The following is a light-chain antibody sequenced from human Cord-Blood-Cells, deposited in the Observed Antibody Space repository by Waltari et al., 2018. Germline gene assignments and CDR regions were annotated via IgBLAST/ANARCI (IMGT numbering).Light chain of an antibody. Sequence: DIVMTQSPLSLPVTPRPPAPISCRSSQSRQHSNGYNYLDWYLQKQGQSPQLLIYLGSNRASGVPDGFSGSGSGTDFTLKISRVEAEDVGVYYCMQALQTPRTFGQGTKVEIK. V-gene: IGKV2-28*01. CDR3: MQALQTPRT. J-gene: IGKJ1*01. CDR2: LGS. CDR1: QSRQHSNGYNY.